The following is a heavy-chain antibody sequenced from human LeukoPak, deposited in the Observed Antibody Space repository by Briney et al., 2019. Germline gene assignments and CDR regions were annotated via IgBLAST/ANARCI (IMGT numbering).Heavy chain of an antibody. CDR2: IYYSGSP. D-gene: IGHD6-19*01. CDR1: GGSISSSSYY. J-gene: IGHJ3*02. Sequence: SETLSLTCTVSGGSISSSSYYWGWIRQPPGKGLEWIGSIYYSGSPYYNPSLKSRVTISVGTSKNQFSLKLSSVTAADTAVYYCARGAVVAGWGAFDIWGQGTMVTVSS. CDR3: ARGAVVAGWGAFDI. V-gene: IGHV4-39*07.